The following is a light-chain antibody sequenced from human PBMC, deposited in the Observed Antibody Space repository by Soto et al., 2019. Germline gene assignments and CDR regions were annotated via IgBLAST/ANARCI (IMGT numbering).Light chain of an antibody. Sequence: QSALTQPPSASGSPGQSVTISCTGTSSDVGGYNYVSWYQQHPGNAPKLMIYDVSKRPSGVPDRFSGSKSGNTASLTVSVLQDEDEADYYCSSYAGSKNVVFGGGTKLTVL. J-gene: IGLJ2*01. CDR1: SSDVGGYNY. CDR2: DVS. V-gene: IGLV2-8*01. CDR3: SSYAGSKNVV.